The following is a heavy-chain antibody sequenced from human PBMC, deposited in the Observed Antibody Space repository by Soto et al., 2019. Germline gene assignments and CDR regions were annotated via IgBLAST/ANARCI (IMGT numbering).Heavy chain of an antibody. D-gene: IGHD6-19*01. J-gene: IGHJ4*02. CDR1: GGTFSSYA. Sequence: SVKVSCKASGGTFSSYAISWVRQAPGQGLEWMGGIIPIFGTANYAQKFQGRVTITADESTSTAYMELSSLRSEDTAVYYCARDPFPIAHSGWPLKLDYWGQGTLVTVSS. V-gene: IGHV1-69*13. CDR3: ARDPFPIAHSGWPLKLDY. CDR2: IIPIFGTA.